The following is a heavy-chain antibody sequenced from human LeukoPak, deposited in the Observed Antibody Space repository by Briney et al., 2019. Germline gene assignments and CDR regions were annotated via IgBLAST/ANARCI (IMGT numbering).Heavy chain of an antibody. V-gene: IGHV4-39*01. D-gene: IGHD6-19*01. CDR1: GFNFNTYW. Sequence: GSLRLSCAASGFNFNTYWMSWVRQPPGKGLEWIGSIYYSGSTYFNPSLKSRVTISVDTSKNQFSLKLSSVTAADTAVYYRARHVRKRGIAVAGTPGWFDPWGQGTLVTVSS. CDR2: IYYSGST. J-gene: IGHJ5*02. CDR3: ARHVRKRGIAVAGTPGWFDP.